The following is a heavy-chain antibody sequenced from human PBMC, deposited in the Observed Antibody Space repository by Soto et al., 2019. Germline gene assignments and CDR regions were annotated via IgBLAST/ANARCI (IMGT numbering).Heavy chain of an antibody. D-gene: IGHD1-26*01. Sequence: GVLRLSCAASGFTFSSYGMHWVRQAPGKGLEWVAVIWYDGSNKHYADPVKGRFTISRDNSKNTLSLQMNSLRAEDTAIYYCARDIDWYSNSSGFDNWGQGTLVTVSS. CDR3: ARDIDWYSNSSGFDN. J-gene: IGHJ4*02. V-gene: IGHV3-33*01. CDR1: GFTFSSYG. CDR2: IWYDGSNK.